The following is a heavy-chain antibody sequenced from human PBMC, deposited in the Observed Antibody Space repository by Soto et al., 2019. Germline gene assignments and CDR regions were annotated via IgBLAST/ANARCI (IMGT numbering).Heavy chain of an antibody. CDR2: IIPIFGTA. CDR3: ARALFGKWFDP. D-gene: IGHD3-10*01. CDR1: GGTFSSYA. Sequence: AASVKVSCKXSGGTFSSYAISWVRQAPGQGLEWMGGIIPIFGTANYAQKFQGRVTITADKSTSTAYMELSSLRSEDTAVYYCARALFGKWFDPWGQGTLVTVSS. V-gene: IGHV1-69*06. J-gene: IGHJ5*02.